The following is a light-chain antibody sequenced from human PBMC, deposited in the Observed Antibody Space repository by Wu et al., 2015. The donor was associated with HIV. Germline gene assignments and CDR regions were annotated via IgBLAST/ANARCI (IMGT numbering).Light chain of an antibody. J-gene: IGKJ2*01. CDR3: QQYGWSPYT. Sequence: EIVLTQSPATLSLSPGERATLSCGASQSLSNNYLAWYQQKPGLAPRLLIYDASSRATAIPDRFTGSGSGTDFTLTISRLEPEDFAVYYCQQYGWSPYTFGQGTKLEIK. CDR1: QSLSNNY. CDR2: DAS. V-gene: IGKV3D-20*01.